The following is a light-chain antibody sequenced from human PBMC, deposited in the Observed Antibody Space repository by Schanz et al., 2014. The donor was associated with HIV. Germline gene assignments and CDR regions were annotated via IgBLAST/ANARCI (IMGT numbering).Light chain of an antibody. J-gene: IGLJ2*01. CDR2: GNN. V-gene: IGLV1-44*01. CDR3: AAWDDSLNGWV. Sequence: QSVLTQPPSVSGTPGQRVTISCSGGTSNIGRNSVNWYQQLPGTAPKLLIYGNNQRPSGVPDRFSGSKSGTSASLAISGLHSEDEADYHCAAWDDSLNGWVFGGGTKLTVL. CDR1: TSNIGRNS.